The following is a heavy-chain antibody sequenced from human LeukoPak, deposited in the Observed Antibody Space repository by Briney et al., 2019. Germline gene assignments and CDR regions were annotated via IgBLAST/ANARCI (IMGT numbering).Heavy chain of an antibody. V-gene: IGHV3-7*01. J-gene: IGHJ4*02. CDR1: GFTFSTYW. CDR3: ARDSSGYQ. Sequence: RAGGSLRPSCAASGFTFSTYWMSWVRQAPGKGLEWVANIKEDGSEKYYGDSVKGRFTISRDNAKNSLYLEMNSLRVEDTAVYYCARDSSGYQWGQGTLVTVSS. D-gene: IGHD3-22*01. CDR2: IKEDGSEK.